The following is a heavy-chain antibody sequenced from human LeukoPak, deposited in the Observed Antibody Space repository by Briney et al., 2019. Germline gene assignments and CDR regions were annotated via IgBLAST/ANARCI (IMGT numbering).Heavy chain of an antibody. CDR2: ITLGSGNT. J-gene: IGHJ6*02. D-gene: IGHD6-13*01. V-gene: IGHV1-58*02. CDR3: AAWNPSWYLNYYYYGMDV. CDR1: GFTFTSSA. Sequence: SVKVSCKASGFTFTSSAMQWVRQARGQRLERTAPITLGSGNTNYAQKFQERVTITRDMSTSTAYMELSSLRSEDTAVYYCAAWNPSWYLNYYYYGMDVWGQGTTVTVSS.